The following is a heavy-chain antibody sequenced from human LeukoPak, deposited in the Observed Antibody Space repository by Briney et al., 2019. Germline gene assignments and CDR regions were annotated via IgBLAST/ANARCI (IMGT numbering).Heavy chain of an antibody. CDR2: INPNSGGT. CDR1: GYTFTGYY. D-gene: IGHD4-23*01. CDR3: ARDYGRGNSSDFAY. J-gene: IGHJ4*02. V-gene: IGHV1-2*02. Sequence: ASVKVSCRASGYTFTGYYMHWVRQAPGQGLEWMGLINPNSGGTNYAQKFQGRVTMTRDTSISTPYMELSSLRSEDTAAYYCARDYGRGNSSDFAYWGKGTLVTVSS.